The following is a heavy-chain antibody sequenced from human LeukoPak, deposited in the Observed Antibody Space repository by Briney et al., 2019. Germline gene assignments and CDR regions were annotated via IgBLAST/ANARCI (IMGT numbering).Heavy chain of an antibody. CDR3: AVDLGGNALNDAFDI. CDR1: GGSFSGHY. D-gene: IGHD4-23*01. Sequence: PSETLSLTCAVYGGSFSGHYWSWIRQPPGKGLGWIGEINQSGSTNYSPSLKSRVTISVDTSKNQFSLKLSSVTAADTAVYYCAVDLGGNALNDAFDIWGQGTMVTVSS. J-gene: IGHJ3*02. V-gene: IGHV4-34*01. CDR2: INQSGST.